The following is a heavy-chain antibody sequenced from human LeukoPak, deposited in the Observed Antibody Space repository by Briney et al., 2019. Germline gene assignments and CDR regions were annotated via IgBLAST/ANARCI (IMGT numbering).Heavy chain of an antibody. CDR3: AREQKVTMVRGVIIAGDWFDP. V-gene: IGHV4-34*01. CDR2: INHSGST. CDR1: GGSFSGYY. J-gene: IGHJ5*02. Sequence: PSETLSLTCPVYGGSFSGYYWSWIRQPPGKGLEWIGEINHSGSTNYNPSLKSRVTISVDTSKNQFSLKLSSVTAADTAVYYCAREQKVTMVRGVIIAGDWFDPWGQGTLVTVSS. D-gene: IGHD3-10*01.